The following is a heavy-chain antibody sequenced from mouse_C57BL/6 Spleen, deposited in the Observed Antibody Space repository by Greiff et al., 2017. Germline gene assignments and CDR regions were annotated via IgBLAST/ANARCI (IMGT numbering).Heavy chain of an antibody. CDR3: TYYDEVFAY. Sequence: VQLQQSGAELVRPGASVKLSCTASGFNIKDDYMHWVKQRPEQGLEWIGWIDPENGDTEYASKFQGKATITADTSSNTAYLQLSSLTSEDTAVYYCTYYDEVFAYWGQGTLVTVSA. J-gene: IGHJ3*01. CDR2: IDPENGDT. D-gene: IGHD2-4*01. V-gene: IGHV14-4*01. CDR1: GFNIKDDY.